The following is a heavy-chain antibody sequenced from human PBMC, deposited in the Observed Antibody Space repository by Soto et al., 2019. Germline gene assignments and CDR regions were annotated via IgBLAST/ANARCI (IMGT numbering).Heavy chain of an antibody. J-gene: IGHJ4*02. Sequence: GASVKVSCKASGYTFTSYGISWVRQAPGQGLEWMGWISAYNGNTNYAQKFQGRVTITRDTSASTAYMELSSLRSEDTDVYYCARDLGGWPDYWGQGTLVTVSS. CDR3: ARDLGGWPDY. D-gene: IGHD2-15*01. V-gene: IGHV1-18*01. CDR1: GYTFTSYG. CDR2: ISAYNGNT.